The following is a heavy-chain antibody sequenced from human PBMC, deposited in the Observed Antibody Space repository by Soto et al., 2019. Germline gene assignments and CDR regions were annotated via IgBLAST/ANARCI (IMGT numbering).Heavy chain of an antibody. CDR1: GFTFSNYA. J-gene: IGHJ4*02. D-gene: IGHD1-26*01. CDR3: AKEYTSTSRGSFDY. CDR2: ITGSSCRT. V-gene: IGHV3-23*01. Sequence: HPGGSLRLSCAASGFTFSNYAMNWVRQAPGKGLEWASGITGSSCRTFYADSVKGRFTISRDNSKNTVYLQMNSVRADDTAVYYCAKEYTSTSRGSFDYWGQGALVTVSS.